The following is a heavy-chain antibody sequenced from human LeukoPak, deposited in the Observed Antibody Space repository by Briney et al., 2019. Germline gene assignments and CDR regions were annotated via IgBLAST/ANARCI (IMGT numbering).Heavy chain of an antibody. J-gene: IGHJ4*02. CDR2: INHSGST. CDR3: ASEFGGWYEQGGFDY. CDR1: GGSFSGYY. Sequence: PSETLSLTCAVYGGSFSGYYWSWIRQPPGKGLEWIGEINHSGSTNYNPSLKSRVTISVDTPKNQFSLKLSSVTAADTAVYYCASEFGGWYEQGGFDYWGQGTLVTVSS. V-gene: IGHV4-34*01. D-gene: IGHD6-19*01.